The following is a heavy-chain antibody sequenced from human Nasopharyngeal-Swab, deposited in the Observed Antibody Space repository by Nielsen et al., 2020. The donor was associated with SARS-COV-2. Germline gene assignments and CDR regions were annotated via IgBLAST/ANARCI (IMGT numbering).Heavy chain of an antibody. V-gene: IGHV4-61*02. CDR2: IYTSGST. CDR1: GGPISSGSYY. Sequence: SETLSLTCTVSGGPISSGSYYWSWIRQPAGKGLEWIGRIYTSGSTNYNPSLKSRVTISVDTSKNQFSLKLSSVTAADTAVYYCAREARWLQLNYWGQGTLVTVSS. D-gene: IGHD5-24*01. J-gene: IGHJ4*02. CDR3: AREARWLQLNY.